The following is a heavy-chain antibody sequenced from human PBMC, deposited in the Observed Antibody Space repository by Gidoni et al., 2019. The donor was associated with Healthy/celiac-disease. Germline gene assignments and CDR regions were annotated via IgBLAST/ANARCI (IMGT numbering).Heavy chain of an antibody. CDR1: GYTVKSDG. V-gene: IGHV1-18*01. D-gene: IGHD6-13*01. CDR3: SRDPIAARRGLLDY. J-gene: IGHJ4*02. CDR2: ISADNGNT. Sequence: VQLVQSGAEVKKPEASVKVSCNASGYTVKSDGISWVRQAPGQGLEWIGWISADNGNTNYAQKLQGRVTMTSDTSTSTAYMELRSLRSDDTAVYYCSRDPIAARRGLLDYWGQGTLVTVSS.